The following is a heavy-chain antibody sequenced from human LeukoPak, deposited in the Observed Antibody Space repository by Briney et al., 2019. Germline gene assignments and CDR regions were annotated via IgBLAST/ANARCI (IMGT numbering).Heavy chain of an antibody. J-gene: IGHJ3*01. CDR2: ISGSGTST. D-gene: IGHD4-11*01. V-gene: IGHV3-23*01. Sequence: GGSLRLSCAASRFTFSSYVMNWVRQAPGKGLECVSSISGSGTSTYYADSVKGRFTSSRDNSKNTLYLQMNSLRAEDTAIYYCANEYSKGDVWGQGTTVTVSS. CDR1: RFTFSSYV. CDR3: ANEYSKGDV.